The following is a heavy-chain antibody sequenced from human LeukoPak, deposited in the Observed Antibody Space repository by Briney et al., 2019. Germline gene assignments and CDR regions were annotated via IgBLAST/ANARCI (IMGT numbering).Heavy chain of an antibody. CDR1: GFTFSSFD. V-gene: IGHV3-23*01. J-gene: IGHJ4*02. Sequence: GGSLRLSCAASGFTFSSFDTRWVRQAPGKGLEWVSGISGSGGSTYYADSVKGRFTISRDNSKNTLFLQMNSLRAEDTAIYYCAKDFSAGTYFDYWGQGTLVTVSS. D-gene: IGHD6-13*01. CDR3: AKDFSAGTYFDY. CDR2: ISGSGGST.